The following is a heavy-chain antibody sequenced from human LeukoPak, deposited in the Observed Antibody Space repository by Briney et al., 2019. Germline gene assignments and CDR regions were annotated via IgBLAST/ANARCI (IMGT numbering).Heavy chain of an antibody. D-gene: IGHD3-10*01. CDR3: AKDDAWLRFGE. V-gene: IGHV3-53*01. CDR1: GLTVSSNS. J-gene: IGHJ4*02. Sequence: PGGSLRLSCAASGLTVSSNSMSWVRQAPGKGLEWVSFIYSGGSTYYADSVKGRFTISRDNSKNTLYLQMNSLRADDTAVYYCAKDDAWLRFGEWSQGTLVTVSS. CDR2: IYSGGST.